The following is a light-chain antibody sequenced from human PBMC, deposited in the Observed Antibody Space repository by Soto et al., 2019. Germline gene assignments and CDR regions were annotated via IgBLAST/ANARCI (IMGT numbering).Light chain of an antibody. CDR2: AAS. V-gene: IGKV1-39*01. CDR1: QSISSY. CDR3: QQSYSTPLT. Sequence: DIQMTQSPSSLSASVGDIVTITFRASQSISSYLNWYQQKPGKAPKLLIYAASSLQSGVPSRFRGSGSGTDFTLTISSLQPEDFATYYCQQSYSTPLTCGQGTKVDIK. J-gene: IGKJ1*01.